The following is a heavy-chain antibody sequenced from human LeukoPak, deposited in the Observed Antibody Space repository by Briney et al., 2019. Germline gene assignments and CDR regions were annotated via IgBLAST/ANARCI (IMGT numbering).Heavy chain of an antibody. CDR3: ARDRSEFDY. CDR2: IYYSGST. J-gene: IGHJ4*02. Sequence: SETLSLTCTVSGGSISNYYWSWIRQPPGKGLEWIGYIYYSGSTNYNPSLKSRVNISVDTSKNQFSLKLSSVTAADTAVYYCARDRSEFDYWGQGTLVTASS. V-gene: IGHV4-59*01. CDR1: GGSISNYY.